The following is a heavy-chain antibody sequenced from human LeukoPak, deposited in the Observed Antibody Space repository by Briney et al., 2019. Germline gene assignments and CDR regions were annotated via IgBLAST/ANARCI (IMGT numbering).Heavy chain of an antibody. CDR1: GFTVSSNS. D-gene: IGHD5-18*01. V-gene: IGHV3-53*01. CDR2: IYSDNT. J-gene: IGHJ4*02. CDR3: ARDPRAGYSYGLYYFDY. Sequence: PGGSLRLSCTVSGFTVSSNSMSWVRQAPGKGLEWVSFIYSDNTHYSDSVKGRFTISRDNSKNALYLQMNSLRAEDTAVYYCARDPRAGYSYGLYYFDYWGQGTLVTVSS.